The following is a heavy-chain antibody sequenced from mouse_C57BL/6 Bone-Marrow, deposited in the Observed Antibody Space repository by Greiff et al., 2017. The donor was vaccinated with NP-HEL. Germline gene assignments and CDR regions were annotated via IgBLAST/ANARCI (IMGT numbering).Heavy chain of an antibody. J-gene: IGHJ3*01. Sequence: QVQLQQPGAELVRPGSSVKLSCTASGYTFTSYWMAWVRQRPGKGLEWIGNIYPSDSETHYNQKFKDKATLTVDKSSSTAYMQISSLTSEDSAVYYCARRDDNDGAWFAYWGQGTLVTVSA. CDR1: GYTFTSYW. CDR2: IYPSDSET. CDR3: ARRDDNDGAWFAY. D-gene: IGHD2-4*01. V-gene: IGHV1-61*01.